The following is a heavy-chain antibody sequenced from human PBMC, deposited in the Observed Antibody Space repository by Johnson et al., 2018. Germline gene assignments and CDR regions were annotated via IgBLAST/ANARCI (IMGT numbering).Heavy chain of an antibody. V-gene: IGHV3-33*08. CDR3: ARGWDYHDSGGFAFEI. CDR1: GFIFSTYG. CDR2: IWYDGSNK. D-gene: IGHD3-22*01. Sequence: QVQLVQSGGGVVQPGKSLRLSCTASGFIFSTYGMHWVRQAPGKGLEWVAVIWYDGSNKYYADSVKGRFTISRDNSKNTLYLQMNSLRVEEPAVYYCARGWDYHDSGGFAFEIWGQGKMVTVSS. J-gene: IGHJ3*02.